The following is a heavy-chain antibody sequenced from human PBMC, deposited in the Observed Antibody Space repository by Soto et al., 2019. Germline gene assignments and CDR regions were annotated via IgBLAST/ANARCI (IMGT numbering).Heavy chain of an antibody. D-gene: IGHD2-15*01. CDR2: IYYSGST. CDR1: GGSISSGDYY. CDR3: ARDKGRSPLDY. J-gene: IGHJ4*02. V-gene: IGHV4-30-4*01. Sequence: PSGTLSLTCTVSGGSISSGDYYWSWIRQPPGKGLEWIGYIYYSGSTSYNPSLKSRVTISVDTSKNQFSLKLTSVTAADTAVYYCARDKGRSPLDYWGQGTLVTVSS.